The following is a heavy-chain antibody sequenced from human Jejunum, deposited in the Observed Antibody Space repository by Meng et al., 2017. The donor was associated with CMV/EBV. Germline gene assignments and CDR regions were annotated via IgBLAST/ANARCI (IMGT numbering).Heavy chain of an antibody. D-gene: IGHD1-1*01. V-gene: IGHV4-61*01. CDR3: ARSTTGPGDY. J-gene: IGHJ4*02. Sequence: CTVSGGSGTSGTYYWNWIRQPPGEGLEWIGWIYYTGSSSYNPSLKSRATITLDTSKNQFSLKMTSVIAADTAVYYCARSTTGPGDYWGQGTLVTVSS. CDR1: GGSGTSGTYY. CDR2: IYYTGSS.